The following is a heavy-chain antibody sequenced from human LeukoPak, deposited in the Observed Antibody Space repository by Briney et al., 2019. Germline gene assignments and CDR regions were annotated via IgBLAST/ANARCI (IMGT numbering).Heavy chain of an antibody. CDR3: ARIPYSSGWEQFDY. CDR2: INPNSGGT. CDR1: GYTFTGYY. V-gene: IGHV1-2*02. J-gene: IGHJ4*02. Sequence: GASVKVSCKASGYTFTGYYMHWVRQAPGQRLEWMGWINPNSGGTNYAQKFQGRVTMTRDTSISTAYMELSRLRSDDTAVCYCARIPYSSGWEQFDYWGQGTLVTVSS. D-gene: IGHD6-19*01.